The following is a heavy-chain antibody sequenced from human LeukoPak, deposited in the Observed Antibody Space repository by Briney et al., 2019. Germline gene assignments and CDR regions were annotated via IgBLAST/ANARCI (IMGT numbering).Heavy chain of an antibody. CDR3: ARGESRGYSSPSY. CDR2: IHYTGST. CDR1: GGSISSYY. Sequence: PSETLSLTCTVSGGSISSYYWSWIRQPPGKGLEWIGYIHYTGSTNYNPSLKSRVTISVDTSKNQFSLKLRDVTAAGTAVYYCARGESRGYSSPSYWGQGSLVTVSS. D-gene: IGHD3-22*01. J-gene: IGHJ4*02. V-gene: IGHV4-59*01.